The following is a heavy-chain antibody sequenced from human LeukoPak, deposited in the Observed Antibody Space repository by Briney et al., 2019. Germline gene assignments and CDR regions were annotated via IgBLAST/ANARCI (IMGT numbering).Heavy chain of an antibody. CDR3: AKVFQSFGELPFDY. CDR2: ISSSGSTI. V-gene: IGHV3-11*01. CDR1: GFTFSDYY. Sequence: PGGSLRLSCAASGFTFSDYYMSWIRQAPGKGLEWVSYISSSGSTIYYADSVKGRFTISRDNAKNSLYLQMNSLRAEDTAVYYCAKVFQSFGELPFDYWGQGTLVTVSS. D-gene: IGHD3-10*01. J-gene: IGHJ4*02.